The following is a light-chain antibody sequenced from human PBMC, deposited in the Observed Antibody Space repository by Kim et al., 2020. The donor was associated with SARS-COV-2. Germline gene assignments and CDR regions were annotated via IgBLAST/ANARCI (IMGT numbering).Light chain of an antibody. CDR1: KLGDKY. V-gene: IGLV3-1*01. J-gene: IGLJ1*01. CDR2: QDS. Sequence: SPGQTASRTGYVDKLGDKYACWYQQKPGQSPVLVIYQDSKRPSGIPERFSGSNSGNTATLTISGTQAMDEADYYCQAWDSSTSYVFGTGTKVTVL. CDR3: QAWDSSTSYV.